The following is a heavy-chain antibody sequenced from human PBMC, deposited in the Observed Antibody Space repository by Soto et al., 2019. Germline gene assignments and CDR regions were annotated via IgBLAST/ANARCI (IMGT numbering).Heavy chain of an antibody. V-gene: IGHV1-69*13. CDR1: GGTFSSYA. CDR3: ARVYSFHPNLAN. Sequence: ASVKVSCKASGGTFSSYAISWVRQAPGQGLEWMGGIIPIFGTANYAQKFQGRVTITADESTSTAYMELSSLRSEDTAVYYCARVYSFHPNLANWAEGPLVSVPS. D-gene: IGHD1-26*01. J-gene: IGHJ4*02. CDR2: IIPIFGTA.